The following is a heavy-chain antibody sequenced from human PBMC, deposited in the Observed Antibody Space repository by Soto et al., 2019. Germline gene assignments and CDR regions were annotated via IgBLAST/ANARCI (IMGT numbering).Heavy chain of an antibody. Sequence: GGSLRLSCAASGFTFSSYWMHWVRQAPGKGLVWVSRINRDGNITNYADSVKGRFTISRDNAKNTLYLQMNSLRAEDTAVYYCARSNSGASSDNWGQGTLVTVSS. CDR2: INRDGNIT. D-gene: IGHD6-19*01. V-gene: IGHV3-74*01. J-gene: IGHJ4*02. CDR3: ARSNSGASSDN. CDR1: GFTFSSYW.